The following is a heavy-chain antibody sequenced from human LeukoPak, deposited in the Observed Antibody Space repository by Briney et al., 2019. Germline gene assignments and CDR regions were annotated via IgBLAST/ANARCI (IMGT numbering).Heavy chain of an antibody. Sequence: ASVKVSCKASGYSFTSNVISWVRQAPGQGLEWMGWISAYNGNTNYAQKLQGRVTMTTDTSTSTAYMELRSLRSDDTAVYYCARDPLRFGELFGYFDYWGQGTLVTVSS. CDR1: GYSFTSNV. V-gene: IGHV1-18*01. CDR3: ARDPLRFGELFGYFDY. J-gene: IGHJ4*02. D-gene: IGHD3-10*01. CDR2: ISAYNGNT.